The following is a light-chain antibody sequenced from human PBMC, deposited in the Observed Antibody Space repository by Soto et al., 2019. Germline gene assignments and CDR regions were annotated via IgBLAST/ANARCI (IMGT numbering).Light chain of an antibody. V-gene: IGKV1-5*03. Sequence: DIQMTQSPSTLSGSVGDRVTITCRASQTISSWLAWYQQKPGKAPKLLIYKASTLKSGVPSRFSGNGPGTDFTLTISSLQPEDFATYFCQQIKSYPRVTFGQGTKVDIK. CDR1: QTISSW. J-gene: IGKJ1*01. CDR2: KAS. CDR3: QQIKSYPRVT.